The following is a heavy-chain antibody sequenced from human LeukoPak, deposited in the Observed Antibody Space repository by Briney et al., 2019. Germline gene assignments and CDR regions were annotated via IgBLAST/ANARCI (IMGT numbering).Heavy chain of an antibody. V-gene: IGHV3-9*01. Sequence: GGSLRLSCAASGFTFDDYAMHWVRQAPGKGLEWVSGISRNSGSIGYADSVKGRFTISRDNAKNSLYLQMNSLRAEDTALYYCAKDKNRQWLVLGLDAFDIWGQGTMVTVSS. CDR3: AKDKNRQWLVLGLDAFDI. CDR1: GFTFDDYA. D-gene: IGHD6-19*01. CDR2: ISRNSGSI. J-gene: IGHJ3*02.